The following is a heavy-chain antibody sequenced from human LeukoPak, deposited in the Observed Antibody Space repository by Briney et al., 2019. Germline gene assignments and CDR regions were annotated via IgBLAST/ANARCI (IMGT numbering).Heavy chain of an antibody. CDR1: GFTFSGSA. D-gene: IGHD6-13*01. Sequence: PGGSLRLSCAASGFTFSGSAMHWVRQASGKGLEWVGRIRSKANSYATAYAASVKGRFTISRDDSKNTAYLQMNSLKTEDTAVYYCTRIAAAGTYGVDYWGQGTLVTVSS. CDR2: IRSKANSYAT. CDR3: TRIAAAGTYGVDY. J-gene: IGHJ4*02. V-gene: IGHV3-73*01.